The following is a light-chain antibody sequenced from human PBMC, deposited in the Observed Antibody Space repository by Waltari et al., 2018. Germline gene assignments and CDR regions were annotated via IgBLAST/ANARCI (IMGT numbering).Light chain of an antibody. V-gene: IGKV4-1*01. CDR3: QQYYSTPLT. CDR2: WAS. J-gene: IGKJ2*01. CDR1: QSFLYSSNNKNY. Sequence: DILMTQSPDSLAVSLAARANLNCKSTQSFLYSSNNKNYLAWYQQKPGQPPKLLIYWASTRESGVPDRFSGSGSGTDFTLTISSLQAEDVAVYYCQQYYSTPLTFGQGTKLEIK.